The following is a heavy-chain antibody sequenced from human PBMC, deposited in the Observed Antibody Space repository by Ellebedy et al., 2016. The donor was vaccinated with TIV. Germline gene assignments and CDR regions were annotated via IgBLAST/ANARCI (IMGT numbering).Heavy chain of an antibody. CDR3: ARPAAAYSSSWYDFDC. J-gene: IGHJ4*02. V-gene: IGHV3-21*01. D-gene: IGHD6-13*01. Sequence: GESLKISCLASGFSFRSYWMSWVRQAPGKGLEWVSSISSSGTYIHYGDSVKGRFTISRDNAKNSLYLQMNSLRVEDTAIYYCARPAAAYSSSWYDFDCWGQGTLVAVSS. CDR1: GFSFRSYW. CDR2: ISSSGTYI.